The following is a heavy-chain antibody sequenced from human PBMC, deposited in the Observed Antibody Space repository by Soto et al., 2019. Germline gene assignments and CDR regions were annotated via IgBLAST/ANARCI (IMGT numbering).Heavy chain of an antibody. Sequence: GGSLRLSCAASGFTFSNAWMNWVRQAPGKGLEWVGRIKSKTDGGTTDYAAPVKGRFTISRDDSKNTLYLQMNSLKTEDTAVYYCTSTMVAASQHYYYYYGMDVWGQGTTVIVSS. J-gene: IGHJ6*02. CDR2: IKSKTDGGTT. V-gene: IGHV3-15*07. CDR3: TSTMVAASQHYYYYYGMDV. CDR1: GFTFSNAW. D-gene: IGHD2-15*01.